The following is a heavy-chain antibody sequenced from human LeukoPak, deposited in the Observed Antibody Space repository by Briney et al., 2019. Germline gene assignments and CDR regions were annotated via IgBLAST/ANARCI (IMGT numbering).Heavy chain of an antibody. CDR3: ASAGSLVFYYYYMDV. J-gene: IGHJ6*03. D-gene: IGHD6-6*01. CDR2: IYSSGST. V-gene: IGHV4-4*07. CDR1: GDSISNYY. Sequence: SETLSLTCSVSGDSISNYYWSWIRQSAGKGLEWIGRIYSSGSTDYNPSLKSRVTISVDTSKNQFSLKLSSVTAADTAVYYCASAGSLVFYYYYMDVWGKGTTVTVSS.